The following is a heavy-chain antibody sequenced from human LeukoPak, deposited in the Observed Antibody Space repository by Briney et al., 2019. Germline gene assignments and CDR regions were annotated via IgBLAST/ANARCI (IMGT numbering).Heavy chain of an antibody. Sequence: HPGRSLRLSCAASGFTFSSYAMHSVRHARGKGLEWGEVISYDGSNKYYADSVKGRFTISRDNSKNTLYLQMNSLRAEDTAVYYCPRTDGYSTVTASLGYWGQGPLVTVSS. CDR2: ISYDGSNK. D-gene: IGHD4-17*01. CDR1: GFTFSSYA. V-gene: IGHV3-30*04. CDR3: PRTDGYSTVTASLGY. J-gene: IGHJ4*02.